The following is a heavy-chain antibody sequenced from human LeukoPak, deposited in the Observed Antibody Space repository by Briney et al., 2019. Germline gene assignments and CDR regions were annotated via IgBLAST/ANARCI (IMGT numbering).Heavy chain of an antibody. Sequence: GGSLRLSCAASGFTFSDYYMSWIRQAPGKGLEWVSYISSSGSTIYYADSVKGRFTISRDNAKNSLYLQMNSLRAEDTAVYYCARDDILTGHMPYYYGMDVWGQGTTVTVSS. J-gene: IGHJ6*02. CDR3: ARDDILTGHMPYYYGMDV. CDR1: GFTFSDYY. D-gene: IGHD3-9*01. CDR2: ISSSGSTI. V-gene: IGHV3-11*01.